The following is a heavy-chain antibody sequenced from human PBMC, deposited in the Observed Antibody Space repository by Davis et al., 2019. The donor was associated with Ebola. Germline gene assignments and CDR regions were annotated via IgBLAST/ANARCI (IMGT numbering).Heavy chain of an antibody. CDR1: GFTFSSYA. V-gene: IGHV3-30*04. CDR2: ISYDGSNK. CDR3: ARDGDY. J-gene: IGHJ4*02. Sequence: GESLKISCAASGFTFSSYAMHWVRQAPGKGLEWVAVISYDGSNKYYADSVKGRFTISRDNAKSTLYLQMNSLRAEDTAMYYCARDGDYWGQGTLVTVSS.